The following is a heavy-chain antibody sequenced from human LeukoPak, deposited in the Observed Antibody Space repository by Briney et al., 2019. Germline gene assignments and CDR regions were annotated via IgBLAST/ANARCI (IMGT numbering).Heavy chain of an antibody. V-gene: IGHV3-9*01. CDR3: AKDFARYYYDSSGYYDPRGDYYYGMDV. CDR2: ISWNSGSI. CDR1: GSTFDDYA. J-gene: IGHJ6*02. Sequence: GGSLRLSCAVSGSTFDDYAMHWVRQAPGKGLGWVSGISWNSGSIGYADSVKGRCTISRDNAKNSLYLQMNSLRAEDTALYYCAKDFARYYYDSSGYYDPRGDYYYGMDVWGQGTTVTVSS. D-gene: IGHD3-22*01.